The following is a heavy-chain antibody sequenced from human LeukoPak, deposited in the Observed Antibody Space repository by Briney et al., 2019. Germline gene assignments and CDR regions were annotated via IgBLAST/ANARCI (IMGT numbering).Heavy chain of an antibody. Sequence: ASVKVSCKASGYTFRGHYIHWLRQAPGQGLEWMGWINPNNGDTKYAQKFQGRVSMTRDTSITTAYMEMSRVTSDDTALYYCACEHKYDRSGANAFDIWGQGTMVTVSS. V-gene: IGHV1-2*02. D-gene: IGHD3-22*01. CDR3: ACEHKYDRSGANAFDI. CDR1: GYTFRGHY. J-gene: IGHJ3*02. CDR2: INPNNGDT.